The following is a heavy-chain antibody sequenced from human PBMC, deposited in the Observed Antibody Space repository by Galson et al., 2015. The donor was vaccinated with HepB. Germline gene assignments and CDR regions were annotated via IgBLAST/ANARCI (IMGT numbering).Heavy chain of an antibody. J-gene: IGHJ6*02. CDR3: ARDQWLDTRGDYYYGMDV. D-gene: IGHD6-19*01. CDR2: ISAYNGNT. V-gene: IGHV1-18*01. CDR1: GYTFTSYG. Sequence: SVKVSCKASGYTFTSYGISWVRQAPGQGLEWMGWISAYNGNTNYAQKLQGRVTMTTDTSTSTAYMELRSLRSDDTAVYYCARDQWLDTRGDYYYGMDVWGQGTTVTVSS.